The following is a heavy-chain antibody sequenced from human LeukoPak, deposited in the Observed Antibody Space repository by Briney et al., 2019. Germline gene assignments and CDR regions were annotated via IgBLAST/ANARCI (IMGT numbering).Heavy chain of an antibody. CDR3: TRDRPYYDILTGYPDY. Sequence: GGSLRLSCTASGFTFGDYAMSWFREAPGKGLEWVGFIRSKAYGGTTEYAASVKGRFTISRDDSKSIAYLQMNSLKTEDTAVYYCTRDRPYYDILTGYPDYWGQGTLVTVSS. V-gene: IGHV3-49*03. CDR2: IRSKAYGGTT. CDR1: GFTFGDYA. J-gene: IGHJ4*02. D-gene: IGHD3-9*01.